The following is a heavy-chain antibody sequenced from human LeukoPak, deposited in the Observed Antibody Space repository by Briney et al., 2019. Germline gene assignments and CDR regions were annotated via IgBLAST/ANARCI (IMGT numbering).Heavy chain of an antibody. Sequence: GESLKISCKGSGYSFTNSWIGWVRLMPGKGLEWMGIIYPADSDIRYSPSFQGQVTISADKSINTAYLQWSSLKASDTAMYYCARQEYCSGGGCYTWFDSWGQGTLVTVSS. D-gene: IGHD2-15*01. CDR1: GYSFTNSW. V-gene: IGHV5-51*01. CDR3: ARQEYCSGGGCYTWFDS. J-gene: IGHJ5*01. CDR2: IYPADSDI.